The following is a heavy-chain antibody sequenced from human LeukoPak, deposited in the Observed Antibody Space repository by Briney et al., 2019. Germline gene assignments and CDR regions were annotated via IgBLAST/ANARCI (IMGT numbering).Heavy chain of an antibody. CDR2: INHSGSS. CDR3: APRGDIEHSYVYGKWFDP. J-gene: IGHJ5*02. Sequence: SETLSLTCAVCGGSFSAYYWTWIRQPPGKGLEWIGEINHSGSSNYNSSLRSRVTISVDTSYKQFSLRLSPVTAADTAVYYCAPRGDIEHSYVYGKWFDPWGQGTRVTVSS. V-gene: IGHV4-34*01. CDR1: GGSFSAYY. D-gene: IGHD5-18*01.